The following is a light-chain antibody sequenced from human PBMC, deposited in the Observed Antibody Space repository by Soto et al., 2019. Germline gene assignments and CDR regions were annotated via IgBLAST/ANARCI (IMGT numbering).Light chain of an antibody. J-gene: IGLJ1*01. CDR2: DVS. CDR3: TSFTTSSPYV. V-gene: IGLV2-14*01. Sequence: QSALTQPASVSGSPGQSIAISCTGTSSVVGGYSYVSWYQQQPGKAPKLVISDVSNRPSGVSDRFSGSKSGNTASLTISGLQTGDETEYYCTSFTTSSPYVFRPGTKV. CDR1: SSVVGGYSY.